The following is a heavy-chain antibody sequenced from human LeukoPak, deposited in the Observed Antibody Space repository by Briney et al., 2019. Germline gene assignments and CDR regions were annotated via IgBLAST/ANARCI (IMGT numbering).Heavy chain of an antibody. CDR2: ISYDGSNK. V-gene: IGHV3-30*04. CDR1: GFTFSSYA. D-gene: IGHD5-18*01. CDR3: ARDGGYSYGYFDY. Sequence: GGSLRLSCAASGFTFSSYAMHWVRQAPGKGLEWVAVISYDGSNKYYADSVKGGFTISRDNSKNTLYLQMNSLRAEDTAVYYCARDGGYSYGYFDYWGQGTLVTVSS. J-gene: IGHJ4*02.